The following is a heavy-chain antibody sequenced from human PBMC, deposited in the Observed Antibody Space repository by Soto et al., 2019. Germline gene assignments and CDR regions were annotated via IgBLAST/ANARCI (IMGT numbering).Heavy chain of an antibody. Sequence: GGSLRLSCAASGFTFSSYSMNWVRQAPGKGLQWISYISSSSNTIYYADSVKGRFTISRDYAKNSLYLQMNSLRDEDTAVYYCARDQQWEKPHWCDPWGQGTLVTVSS. CDR1: GFTFSSYS. CDR2: ISSSSNTI. CDR3: ARDQQWEKPHWCDP. V-gene: IGHV3-48*02. D-gene: IGHD1-26*01. J-gene: IGHJ5*02.